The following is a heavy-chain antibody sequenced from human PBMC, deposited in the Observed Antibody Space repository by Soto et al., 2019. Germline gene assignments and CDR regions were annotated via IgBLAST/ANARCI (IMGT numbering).Heavy chain of an antibody. CDR1: GGTFSSYT. CDR2: IIPILGIA. Sequence: GASVKVSCKASGGTFSSYTISWVRQAPGQGLEWMGRIIPILGIANYAQKFQGRVTITADKSTSTAYMELSSLRSEDTAVYYCARVEGYYDILTGRWGQGTLVTVSS. CDR3: ARVEGYYDILTGR. D-gene: IGHD3-9*01. V-gene: IGHV1-69*02. J-gene: IGHJ4*02.